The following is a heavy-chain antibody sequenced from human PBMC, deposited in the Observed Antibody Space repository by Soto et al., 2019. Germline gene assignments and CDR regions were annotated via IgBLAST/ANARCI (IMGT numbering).Heavy chain of an antibody. J-gene: IGHJ4*02. V-gene: IGHV3-33*01. CDR3: ARQTGSGRQSDY. CDR1: GFTFSSYD. CDR2: IWFEGSSK. Sequence: QVQLVESGGGVVQPGRSLRLSCAASGFTFSSYDMHWVRQAPGKGLEWVAGIWFEGSSKYYTESVKGRFTISSDNPKNTLYLQMNSLRAEDTAVYYCARQTGSGRQSDYWGQGTLVTVSS. D-gene: IGHD3-10*01.